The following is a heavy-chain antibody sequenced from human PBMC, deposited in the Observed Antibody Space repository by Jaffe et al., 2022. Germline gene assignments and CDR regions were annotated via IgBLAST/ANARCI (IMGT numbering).Heavy chain of an antibody. CDR2: INSDGSST. V-gene: IGHV3-74*01. CDR1: GFTFSSYW. D-gene: IGHD6-19*01. CDR3: ARLVRESGWFSKGNENKDY. J-gene: IGHJ4*02. Sequence: EVQLVESGGGLVQPGGSLRLSCAASGFTFSSYWMHWVRQAPGKGLVWVSRINSDGSSTSYADSVKGRFTISRDNAKNTLYLQMNSLRAEDTAVYYCARLVRESGWFSKGNENKDYWGQGTLVTVSS.